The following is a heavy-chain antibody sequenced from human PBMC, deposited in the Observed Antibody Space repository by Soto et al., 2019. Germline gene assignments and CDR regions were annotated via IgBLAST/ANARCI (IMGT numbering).Heavy chain of an antibody. V-gene: IGHV3-23*04. Sequence: EVQLVESGGGLVQPGGSLRLSCAASGFTFSSYSMNWVRQAPGKGLEWVSAISASGVGTYYADSVKGRFTISRDNSKSTLYLQMNSLRAEDTALYYCSKDRGNGDYHFDYWGQGTLVTVSS. CDR1: GFTFSSYS. CDR3: SKDRGNGDYHFDY. D-gene: IGHD4-17*01. J-gene: IGHJ4*02. CDR2: ISASGVGT.